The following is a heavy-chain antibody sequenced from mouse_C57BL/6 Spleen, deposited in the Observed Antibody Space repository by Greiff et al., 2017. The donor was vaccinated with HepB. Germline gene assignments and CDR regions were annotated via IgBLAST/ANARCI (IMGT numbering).Heavy chain of an antibody. V-gene: IGHV1-81*01. CDR3: ARETVVSRFAY. CDR1: GYTFTSYG. Sequence: QVHVKQSGAELARPGASVKLSCKASGYTFTSYGISWVKQRTGQGLEWIGEIYPRNGNNYYNEKFKGKATLTADKSSSTAYMELRSLTSEDSAVYFCARETVVSRFAYWGQGTLVTVSA. CDR2: IYPRNGNN. J-gene: IGHJ3*01. D-gene: IGHD1-1*01.